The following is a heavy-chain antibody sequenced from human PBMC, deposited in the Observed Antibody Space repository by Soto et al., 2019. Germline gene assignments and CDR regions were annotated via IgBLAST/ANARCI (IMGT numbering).Heavy chain of an antibody. CDR3: ARERPDGARLDP. D-gene: IGHD6-6*01. CDR1: GGSISSGDYY. V-gene: IGHV4-30-4*01. J-gene: IGHJ5*02. CDR2: IYYSGST. Sequence: QVQLQESVPGLVKPSQTLSLTCTVSGGSISSGDYYWSWTRQPPGKGLEWIGYIYYSGSTHYNPSLKGPVTISVDTSKHKFSLKLSSVTAADTAVYYCARERPDGARLDPWGQGTLVTVSS.